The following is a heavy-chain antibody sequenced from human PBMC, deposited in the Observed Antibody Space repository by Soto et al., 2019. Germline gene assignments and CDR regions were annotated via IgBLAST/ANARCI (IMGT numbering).Heavy chain of an antibody. CDR2: VSPHGANT. CDR1: GFTFSNFA. Sequence: PGGSLRLSCAASGFTFSNFAMSWVRQAPGKGLEWVAGVSPHGANTYYADSVRGRFIISRDDSRNTVSLDMNSLRGDDSAVYYCATEGAKTTWNFDYWGQGTVVTVSS. J-gene: IGHJ4*02. V-gene: IGHV3-23*01. CDR3: ATEGAKTTWNFDY. D-gene: IGHD1-1*01.